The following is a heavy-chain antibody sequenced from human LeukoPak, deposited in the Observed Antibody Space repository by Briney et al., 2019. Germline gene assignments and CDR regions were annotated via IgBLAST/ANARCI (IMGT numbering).Heavy chain of an antibody. CDR3: ARERSDGSGFQDAFDI. Sequence: GGSLRLSCAASGFTFSSYGMHWVRQAPGKGLEWVAVIWHGGRSQDYADSVKGRFIVSRDNSKNTMDLQMNSLRAEDTAVYYCARERSDGSGFQDAFDIWGQGTMVTVSS. CDR1: GFTFSSYG. CDR2: IWHGGRSQ. D-gene: IGHD3-22*01. J-gene: IGHJ3*02. V-gene: IGHV3-33*08.